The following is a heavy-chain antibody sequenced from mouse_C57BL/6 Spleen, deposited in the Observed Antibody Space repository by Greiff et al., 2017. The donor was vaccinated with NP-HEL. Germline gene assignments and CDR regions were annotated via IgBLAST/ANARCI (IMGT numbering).Heavy chain of an antibody. CDR1: GYTFTSYW. V-gene: IGHV1-61*01. D-gene: IGHD1-1*01. CDR3: ARKDYGYAMDY. Sequence: VQLQQPGAELVRPGSSVKLSCKASGYTFTSYWMDWVKQRPGQGLEWIGNIYPSDSETHYNQKFKDKATLTVDKSSSTAYMQLSSLTSEDSAVYYCARKDYGYAMDYWGQGTSVTVSS. J-gene: IGHJ4*01. CDR2: IYPSDSET.